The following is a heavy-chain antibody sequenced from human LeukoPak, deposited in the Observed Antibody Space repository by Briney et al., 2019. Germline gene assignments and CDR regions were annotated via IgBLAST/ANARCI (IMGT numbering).Heavy chain of an antibody. CDR2: IYQSGGT. V-gene: IGHV4-38-2*02. Sequence: PSETLSLTCTVSGYSISSGYYWGWIRPPPGRGLEFIGCIYQSGGTHYNPSLKSRVTMSVDTSKNQFSLGLSSVTAADTAVYYCARSLYYGSGSYIDYYYYMDVWGKGTTVTVSS. CDR3: ARSLYYGSGSYIDYYYYMDV. J-gene: IGHJ6*03. D-gene: IGHD3-10*01. CDR1: GYSISSGYY.